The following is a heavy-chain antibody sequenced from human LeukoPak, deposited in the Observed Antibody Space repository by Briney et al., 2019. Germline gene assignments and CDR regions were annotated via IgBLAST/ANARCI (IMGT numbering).Heavy chain of an antibody. V-gene: IGHV1-18*01. CDR2: ISSYRGTT. D-gene: IGHD6-25*01. Sequence: ASVRVSCTASGYTFKSNGISWVRQAPGQGLEWMGWISSYRGTTDYAQKVQGRVTMTTDTSTRTAYMELRNLRYDDTAVYYCVRDRLHAFDFWGQGTMVTVSS. J-gene: IGHJ3*01. CDR3: VRDRLHAFDF. CDR1: GYTFKSNG.